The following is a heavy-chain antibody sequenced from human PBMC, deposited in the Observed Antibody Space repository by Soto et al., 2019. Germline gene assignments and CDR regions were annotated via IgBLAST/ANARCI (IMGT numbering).Heavy chain of an antibody. CDR2: ISYDGSNK. D-gene: IGHD3-3*01. V-gene: IGHV3-30*04. J-gene: IGHJ4*02. CDR1: GFTFSSYA. Sequence: QVQLVESGGGVVQPGRSLRLSCAASGFTFSSYAMHWVRQAPGKGLEWVAVISYDGSNKYYADSVKGRFTISRDNSKNTLYLQMNSLRAEDTAVYYCAREIERLLGCWGQGTLVPVSS. CDR3: AREIERLLGC.